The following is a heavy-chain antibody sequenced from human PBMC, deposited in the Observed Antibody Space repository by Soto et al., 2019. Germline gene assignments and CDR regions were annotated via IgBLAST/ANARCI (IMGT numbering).Heavy chain of an antibody. J-gene: IGHJ4*02. CDR1: GFTFSTYW. D-gene: IGHD3-10*01. V-gene: IGHV3-7*03. Sequence: EVQLVASGGGLVQPGGSLRLSCAASGFTFSTYWMTWVRQAPGKGLEWVANINQDGSEKYHVDSVEGRFTASRDNARKSLFLQMNSLRAEDTAVYYCARGRGGAGDYWGQGTLVTVSS. CDR2: INQDGSEK. CDR3: ARGRGGAGDY.